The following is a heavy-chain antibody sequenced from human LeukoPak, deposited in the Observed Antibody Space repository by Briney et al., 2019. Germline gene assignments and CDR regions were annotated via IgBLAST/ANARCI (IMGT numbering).Heavy chain of an antibody. CDR1: GYTFTSYG. D-gene: IGHD2-15*01. J-gene: IGHJ4*02. CDR2: NSGYNGNT. Sequence: ASVKVSCKASGYTFTSYGISWVRQAPGQGLEWMAWNSGYNGNTNCAQKFQGRVTMTSDTSTSTAYMEVRSLRSDDTAVYYCARDERSSCRGDSCYYFDYWGQGTLVTVSP. V-gene: IGHV1-18*01. CDR3: ARDERSSCRGDSCYYFDY.